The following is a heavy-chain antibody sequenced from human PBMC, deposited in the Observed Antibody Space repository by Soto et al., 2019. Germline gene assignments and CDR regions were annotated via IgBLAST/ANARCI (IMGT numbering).Heavy chain of an antibody. D-gene: IGHD2-21*01. J-gene: IGHJ6*02. CDR1: GYTFTGYY. CDR3: ARERFQVISDGMDV. Sequence: ASVKVSCKASGYTFTGYYVHWVREAPGQGLEWMGWINPETGGTSYAQKFQGRVTLSRDTSINTAYLELSSLRFDDAAVYFCARERFQVISDGMDVWGQGTTVTV. V-gene: IGHV1-2*02. CDR2: INPETGGT.